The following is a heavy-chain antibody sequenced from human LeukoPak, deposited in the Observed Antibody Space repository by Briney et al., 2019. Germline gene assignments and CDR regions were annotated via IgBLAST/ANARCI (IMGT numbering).Heavy chain of an antibody. J-gene: IGHJ4*02. V-gene: IGHV3-7*03. CDR3: VKNDGWFHLAQ. CDR2: IKTDGSET. Sequence: GGSLRLSCAASGFYFRDHWMDWVRQAPGKGLEWVGHIKTDGSETYYLDSLKGRISISRNNTNNALYLQMNSLRVEDTAIYYCVKNDGWFHLAQWGQGTLVTVSS. D-gene: IGHD6-19*01. CDR1: GFYFRDHW.